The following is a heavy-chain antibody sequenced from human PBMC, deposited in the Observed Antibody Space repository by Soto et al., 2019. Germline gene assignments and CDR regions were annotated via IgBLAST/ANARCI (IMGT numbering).Heavy chain of an antibody. CDR3: ARVATSFYGDYVLGYFDY. CDR1: SGSISSSNL. J-gene: IGHJ4*02. Sequence: SETLSLTCAVSSGSISSSNLWSWVRQPPGKGLEWIGEIYHSGSTNYNPSLKSRVTISVDTSKNQFSLKLSSVTAADTAVYYCARVATSFYGDYVLGYFDYWGQGTLVTVSS. V-gene: IGHV4-4*02. D-gene: IGHD4-17*01. CDR2: IYHSGST.